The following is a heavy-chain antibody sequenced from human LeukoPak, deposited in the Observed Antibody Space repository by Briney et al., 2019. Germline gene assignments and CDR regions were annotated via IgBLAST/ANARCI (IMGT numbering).Heavy chain of an antibody. J-gene: IGHJ4*02. CDR2: ILYRGRT. CDR3: ARQASVLLWFWELFR. V-gene: IGHV4-39*01. Sequence: SETPALTRTVSGGYISRSSYYWGWIRDPPGKGLEGIGRILYRGRTYYIPPLKSRVTISLDTSKNQFSLKLSSVPAADTAVYYCARQASVLLWFWELFRWGQGSLVTVSS. D-gene: IGHD3-10*01. CDR1: GGYISRSSYY.